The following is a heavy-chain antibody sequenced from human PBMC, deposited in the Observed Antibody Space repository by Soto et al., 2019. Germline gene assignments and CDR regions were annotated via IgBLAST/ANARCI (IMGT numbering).Heavy chain of an antibody. V-gene: IGHV4-59*01. CDR2: VSHSGST. Sequence: QVPLQESGPGLVKPSETLSLTCTVSDGSIGSYYWSWIRQPPGKGLEWIGYVSHSGSTNYNPSLKSRVTISLDTSKNQFSLRLSSVTAADTAVYYCAREGTTVDSYYYYGLDVWGQGTTVTVSS. CDR3: AREGTTVDSYYYYGLDV. CDR1: DGSIGSYY. D-gene: IGHD1-1*01. J-gene: IGHJ6*02.